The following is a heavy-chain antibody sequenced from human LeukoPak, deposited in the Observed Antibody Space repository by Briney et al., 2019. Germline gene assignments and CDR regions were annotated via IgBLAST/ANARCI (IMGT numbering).Heavy chain of an antibody. D-gene: IGHD2-2*01. Sequence: GRSLRLSCAASGFTFSSYSMNWVRQAPGKGLEWVSSISSSSNYIYYADSVKGRFTISRDNAKNSLYLQMNSLRAEDTAVYYCARYSTTSYYFDYWGQGTLVTVSS. J-gene: IGHJ4*02. CDR2: ISSSSNYI. CDR1: GFTFSSYS. CDR3: ARYSTTSYYFDY. V-gene: IGHV3-21*01.